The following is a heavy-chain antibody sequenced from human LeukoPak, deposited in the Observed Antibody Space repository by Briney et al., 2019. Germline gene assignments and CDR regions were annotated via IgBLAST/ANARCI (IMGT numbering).Heavy chain of an antibody. V-gene: IGHV3-23*01. CDR3: AKRVSHSSGSHFDY. J-gene: IGHJ4*02. CDR2: VSDSGSST. D-gene: IGHD3-10*01. Sequence: GGSLRLSCAASGFTFSNYAMSWVRQAPGRGLEWVSIVSDSGSSTYYADSVKGRFTISRDNSKNTLYLQMNSLRAEDSAIYYCAKRVSHSSGSHFDYWGQGTLVTVSS. CDR1: GFTFSNYA.